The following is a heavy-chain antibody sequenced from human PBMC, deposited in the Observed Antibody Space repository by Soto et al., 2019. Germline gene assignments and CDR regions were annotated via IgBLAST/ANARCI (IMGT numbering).Heavy chain of an antibody. D-gene: IGHD2-2*01. CDR2: IWYDGSNK. CDR3: ARDGVVVPAADYYYYYMDV. CDR1: GFTFSSYG. V-gene: IGHV3-33*01. Sequence: QVQLVESGGGVVQPGRSLRLSCAASGFTFSSYGMHWVRQAPGKGLEWVAVIWYDGSNKYYADSVKGRFTISRDNSKNTLYLQMNSLRAEDTAVYYCARDGVVVPAADYYYYYMDVWGKGTTVTVSS. J-gene: IGHJ6*03.